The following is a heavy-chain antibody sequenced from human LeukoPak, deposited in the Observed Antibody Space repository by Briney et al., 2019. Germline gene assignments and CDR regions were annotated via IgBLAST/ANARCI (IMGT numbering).Heavy chain of an antibody. CDR1: GGSISSSSYY. D-gene: IGHD2-2*01. Sequence: SETLSLTCTVSGGSISSSSYYWGWIRQPPGKGLEWIGSIYYSGSTYYNPSLKSRVTISVDTSKNQFSLKLSSVTAADTAVYYCARDRREPAGIDYWGQGTLVTVSS. J-gene: IGHJ4*02. V-gene: IGHV4-39*07. CDR3: ARDRREPAGIDY. CDR2: IYYSGST.